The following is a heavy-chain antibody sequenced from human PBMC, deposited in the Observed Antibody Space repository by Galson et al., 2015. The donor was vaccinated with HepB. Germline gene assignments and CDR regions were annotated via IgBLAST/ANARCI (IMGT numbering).Heavy chain of an antibody. D-gene: IGHD2-8*02. Sequence: SLRLSCAASGFSFSHAWMSWVRQAPGKGLEWVGRIKIKADGGAIDYAAPVKGRFTISRDDSKNTLYLQMSSLKIEDTAMYYYTTDLDLVGSHWGQGTLVTGSS. V-gene: IGHV3-15*01. CDR2: IKIKADGGAI. J-gene: IGHJ4*02. CDR3: TTDLDLVGSH. CDR1: GFSFSHAW.